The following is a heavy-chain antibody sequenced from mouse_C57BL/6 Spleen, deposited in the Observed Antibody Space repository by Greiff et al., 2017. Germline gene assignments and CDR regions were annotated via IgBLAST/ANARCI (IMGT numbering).Heavy chain of an antibody. J-gene: IGHJ2*01. V-gene: IGHV1-55*01. CDR1: GYTFTSSW. Sequence: QVQLQQPGAELVKPGASVKMSCKASGYTFTSSWITWVKQRPGQGLEWIGDIYPGSGSTNYNEKFKSKATLTVDTSSSTAYLQLSSLTSEDSAVYYCARASNYDFDYWGQGTTLTVSS. CDR3: ARASNYDFDY. D-gene: IGHD2-5*01. CDR2: IYPGSGST.